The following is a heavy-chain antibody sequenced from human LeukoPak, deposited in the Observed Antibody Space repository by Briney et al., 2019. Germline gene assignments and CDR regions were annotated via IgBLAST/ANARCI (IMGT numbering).Heavy chain of an antibody. Sequence: PSETLSLTCTVSGGSISSSSYYWGWIRQPPGKGLEWIGSICYSGSTYYNPSLKSRVTISVDTSKNQFSLKLSSVTAADTAVYYCARSVGAPFRYYYYYMDVWGKGTTVTVSS. D-gene: IGHD1-26*01. CDR2: ICYSGST. V-gene: IGHV4-39*01. CDR3: ARSVGAPFRYYYYYMDV. CDR1: GGSISSSSYY. J-gene: IGHJ6*03.